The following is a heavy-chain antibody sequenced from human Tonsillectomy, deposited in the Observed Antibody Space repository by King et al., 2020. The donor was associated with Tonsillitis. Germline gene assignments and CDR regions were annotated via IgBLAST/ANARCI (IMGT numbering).Heavy chain of an antibody. CDR2: ISYDGSNK. Sequence: VQLVESGGGVVQPGRSLRLSCAASGFTFSSYAMHWVRQAPGNGLEWVAVISYDGSNKYYIDSVKGRFTISRDDSKNTLYLQMISLRAEDTAVYYCAKEEIGFDYWGQGSLVTVSS. J-gene: IGHJ4*02. CDR3: AKEEIGFDY. CDR1: GFTFSSYA. V-gene: IGHV3-30*18.